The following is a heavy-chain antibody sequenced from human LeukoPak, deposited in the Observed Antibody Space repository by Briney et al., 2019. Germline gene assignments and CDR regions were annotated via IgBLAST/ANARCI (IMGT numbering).Heavy chain of an antibody. V-gene: IGHV1-2*02. Sequence: ASVKVSCKASGYTFTGYYIHWVRQAPGQGLEWMGWINPNSGGTNYAQKFQGRVTMTRDTSISTAYMDLSRLRSGDTAVYYCARVNGDLFDYWGQGTLVTVSS. J-gene: IGHJ4*02. CDR3: ARVNGDLFDY. CDR2: INPNSGGT. CDR1: GYTFTGYY. D-gene: IGHD4-17*01.